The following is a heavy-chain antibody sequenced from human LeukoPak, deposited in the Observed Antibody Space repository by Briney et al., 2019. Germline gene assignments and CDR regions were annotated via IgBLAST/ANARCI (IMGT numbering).Heavy chain of an antibody. J-gene: IGHJ4*02. D-gene: IGHD6-13*01. CDR3: ARDHESSSSWSY. CDR1: GFTFSDYY. V-gene: IGHV3-11*06. Sequence: PGGSLRLSCAASGFTFSDYYMSWIRQAPGKGLEWVSSISSSSSYIYYADSVKGRFTISRDNAKNSLYLQMNSLRAEDTAVYYCARDHESSSSWSYWGQGTLVTVSS. CDR2: ISSSSSYI.